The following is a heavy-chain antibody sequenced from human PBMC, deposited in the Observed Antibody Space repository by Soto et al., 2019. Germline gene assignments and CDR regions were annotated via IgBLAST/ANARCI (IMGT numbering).Heavy chain of an antibody. CDR1: GYSFTSYY. CDR3: TRVTIAGARNGFDI. CDR2: INPRGGSA. J-gene: IGHJ3*02. D-gene: IGHD2-21*01. V-gene: IGHV1-46*03. Sequence: QVQLVQSEAEVKKPGASVTVSCKASGYSFTSYYILWVRQAPGQGLEWMGIINPRGGSASYAQKFXGXIXXTRDPSTSTVYMELSSLRSEDAAVYYCTRVTIAGARNGFDIWGQGTMVTVSS.